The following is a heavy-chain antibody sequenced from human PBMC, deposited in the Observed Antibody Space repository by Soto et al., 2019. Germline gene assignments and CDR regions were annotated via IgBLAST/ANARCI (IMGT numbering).Heavy chain of an antibody. Sequence: EVQVVESGGGLVQPGGSLILSCAASGFTVSSNYMSWVRQTPGKGLEWVSLIYSGGAIVYADSVMGRFTVSRDNSRNTLYLQMNSLRAEDTAVYFCARDFGSDATGYYGMDVWGQGTTVTLSS. CDR2: IYSGGAI. CDR1: GFTVSSNY. V-gene: IGHV3-66*01. J-gene: IGHJ6*02. D-gene: IGHD3-10*01. CDR3: ARDFGSDATGYYGMDV.